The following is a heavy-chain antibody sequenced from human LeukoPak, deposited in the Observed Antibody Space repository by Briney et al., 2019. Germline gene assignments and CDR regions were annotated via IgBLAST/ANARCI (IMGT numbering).Heavy chain of an antibody. D-gene: IGHD2-15*01. CDR3: ARCCSGGSCSP. CDR2: IYPGDSDT. J-gene: IGHJ4*02. CDR1: GYSFTTYW. V-gene: IGHV5-51*01. Sequence: GESLKISCTSSGYSFTTYWIGWVRQMPGKGLEWMGIIYPGDSDTRYSPSFQGQVTISADKSTSTAYLQLSRLKYSDTAMYYCARCCSGGSCSPWCQGTLVTVSS.